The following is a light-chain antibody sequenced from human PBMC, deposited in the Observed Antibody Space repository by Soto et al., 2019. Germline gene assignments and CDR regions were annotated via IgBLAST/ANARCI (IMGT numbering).Light chain of an antibody. CDR3: TAFSANRVYL. CDR1: INDIGTYDY. Sequence: QSALTQPVSVSGSPGPTITISCTGNINDIGTYDYVCWYQQHPGKAPRLLIHGVHNRSPGISGRFSASKSGLTASLTISGLQAEDEADYYCTAFSANRVYLFGPGTKVTVL. V-gene: IGLV2-14*01. CDR2: GVH. J-gene: IGLJ1*01.